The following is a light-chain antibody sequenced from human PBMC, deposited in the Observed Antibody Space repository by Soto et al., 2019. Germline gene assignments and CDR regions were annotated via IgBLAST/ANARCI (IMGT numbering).Light chain of an antibody. V-gene: IGKV1-5*03. CDR1: QSISSW. CDR3: QQYNSYSPWT. CDR2: KAS. J-gene: IGKJ1*01. Sequence: DIQMTQSPSTLSASVGDRVTITCRASQSISSWLAWYQQKPGKAPKLLLYKASSLERGVTSRFSGSGSGTEFPLTISSLQPDDFATYYCQQYNSYSPWTFGQGTKVDI.